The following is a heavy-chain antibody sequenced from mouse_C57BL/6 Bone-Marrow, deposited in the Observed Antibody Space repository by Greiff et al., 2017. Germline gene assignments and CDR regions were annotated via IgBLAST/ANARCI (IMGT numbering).Heavy chain of an antibody. CDR2: ISDGGSYT. J-gene: IGHJ4*01. CDR1: GFTFSSYA. Sequence: EVKLMESGGGLVKPGGSLKLSCAASGFTFSSYAMSWVRQTPEKRLEWVATISDGGSYTYYPDNVKGRFTISRDNAKNNLYLQMGHLKSEDTAMYYCARVYYYAMDYWGQGTSVTVSS. V-gene: IGHV5-4*03. CDR3: ARVYYYAMDY.